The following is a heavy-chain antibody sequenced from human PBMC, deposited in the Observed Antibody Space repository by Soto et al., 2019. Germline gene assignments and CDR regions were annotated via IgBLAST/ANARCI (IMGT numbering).Heavy chain of an antibody. CDR2: INPNSGGT. D-gene: IGHD1-1*01. J-gene: IGHJ5*02. Sequence: DSVKVSCKASGYTFTGYYMHWVRQAPGQGLEWMGWINPNSGGTNYAQKFQGRVTMTRDTSISTAYMELSRPRSDDTAVYYCARAQSRRRNLERRGDWFDPSGQGPLVTVSS. V-gene: IGHV1-2*02. CDR3: ARAQSRRRNLERRGDWFDP. CDR1: GYTFTGYY.